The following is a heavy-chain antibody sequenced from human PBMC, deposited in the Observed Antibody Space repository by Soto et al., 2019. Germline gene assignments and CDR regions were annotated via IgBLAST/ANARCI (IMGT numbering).Heavy chain of an antibody. J-gene: IGHJ4*02. Sequence: GESLKISCKGSGYTFNSYSIGWVRQMAGKGLEWMGIIYASDSDTRYSPSFQGQVTISVDKSISTAYLQWSSLKASDTAIYCCASAMKYSYGYYWGQGTLVTVSS. CDR3: ASAMKYSYGYY. CDR1: GYTFNSYS. D-gene: IGHD5-18*01. V-gene: IGHV5-51*01. CDR2: IYASDSDT.